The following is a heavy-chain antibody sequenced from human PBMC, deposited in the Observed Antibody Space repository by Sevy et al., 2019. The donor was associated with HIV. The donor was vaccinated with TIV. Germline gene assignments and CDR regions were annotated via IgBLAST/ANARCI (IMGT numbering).Heavy chain of an antibody. CDR3: AGGRGGDYFDY. CDR1: GFTFSSYA. CDR2: ISYGGSNK. J-gene: IGHJ4*02. Sequence: GGSLRLSCAASGFTFSSYAMHWVRQAPGKGLEWVAVISYGGSNKYYEDSVKGRFTISRNNSKNTLYLEMNSLRAGDRAVYYCAGGRGGDYFDYWCQGTLVTVSS. V-gene: IGHV3-30-3*01. D-gene: IGHD3-16*01.